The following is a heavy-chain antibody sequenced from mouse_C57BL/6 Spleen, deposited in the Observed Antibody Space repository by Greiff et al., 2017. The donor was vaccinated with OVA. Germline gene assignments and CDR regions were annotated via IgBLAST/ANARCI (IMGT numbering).Heavy chain of an antibody. CDR2: IYPRDGST. J-gene: IGHJ2*01. CDR3: ARNYDYDRFDY. Sequence: VKLQEPDAELVKPGASVKISCKVSGYTFTDHTIHWMKQRPEQGLEWIGYIYPRDGSTKYNEKFKGKATLTADKSSSTAYMQLNSLTSEDSAVYFCARNYDYDRFDYWGQGTTLTVSS. CDR1: GYTFTDHT. D-gene: IGHD2-4*01. V-gene: IGHV1-78*01.